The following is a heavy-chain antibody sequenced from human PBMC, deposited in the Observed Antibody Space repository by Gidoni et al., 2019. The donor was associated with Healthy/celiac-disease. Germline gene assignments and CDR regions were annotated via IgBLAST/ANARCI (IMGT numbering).Heavy chain of an antibody. CDR2: ISGSGGST. J-gene: IGHJ4*02. D-gene: IGHD3-3*01. CDR1: GFTFSSYA. V-gene: IGHV3-23*04. CDR3: AKDPVLRFLEWLPTYFDY. Sequence: EVQLVESGGGLVQPGGSLRLSCAASGFTFSSYAMSWVRQAPGKGLEWVSAISGSGGSTYYADSVKGRFTISRDNSKNTLYLQMNSLRAEDTAVYYCAKDPVLRFLEWLPTYFDYWGQGTLVTVSS.